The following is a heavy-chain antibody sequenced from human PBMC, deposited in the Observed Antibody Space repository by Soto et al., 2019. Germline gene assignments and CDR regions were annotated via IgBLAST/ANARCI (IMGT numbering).Heavy chain of an antibody. Sequence: GGSLRLSCAASGFTFSSYAMHWARQAPGKGLEWVSYISSNSGTMYYADSVKGRFTISRDNAKNSLYLQMNSLRAEDTAVYYCARDRFYYGSSGYYYFDYWGQGTLVTVSS. J-gene: IGHJ4*02. CDR3: ARDRFYYGSSGYYYFDY. CDR1: GFTFSSYA. D-gene: IGHD3-22*01. V-gene: IGHV3-48*01. CDR2: ISSNSGTM.